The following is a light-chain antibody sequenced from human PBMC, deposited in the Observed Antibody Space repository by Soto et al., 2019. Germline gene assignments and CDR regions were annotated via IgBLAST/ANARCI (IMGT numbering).Light chain of an antibody. CDR3: ASYRSANTLVV. CDR1: SRDIGNYNY. J-gene: IGLJ1*01. Sequence: QSVLAQPASVSGSPGQSITISCTGTSRDIGNYNYVSWYQHHPGKAPKLMIYEVTSRPSGVSDRFSGSRSGMTASLTISGLQPEDEADYFCASYRSANTLVVFGTGTKVTVL. V-gene: IGLV2-14*01. CDR2: EVT.